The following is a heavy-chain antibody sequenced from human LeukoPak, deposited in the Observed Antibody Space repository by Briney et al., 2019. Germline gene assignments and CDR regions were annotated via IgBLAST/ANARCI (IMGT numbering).Heavy chain of an antibody. V-gene: IGHV3-30*18. CDR1: GFTFRSYG. Sequence: GGSLRLSCAASGFTFRSYGMHWVRQAPGKGLEWVALISYDGNNKYYADSVKGRFTISRDNSKNTLYLQMNSLRAEDTALYYCAKDITFGGVIVMTMDLWFDPWGQGTLVTVSS. J-gene: IGHJ5*02. CDR3: AKDITFGGVIVMTMDLWFDP. D-gene: IGHD3-16*02. CDR2: ISYDGNNK.